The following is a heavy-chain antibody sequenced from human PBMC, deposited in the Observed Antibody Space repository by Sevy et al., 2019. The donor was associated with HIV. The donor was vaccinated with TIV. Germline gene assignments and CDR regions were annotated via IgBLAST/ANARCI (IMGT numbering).Heavy chain of an antibody. CDR1: GFMFSSDS. J-gene: IGHJ4*02. CDR2: ISSSSRYI. CDR3: AGEGGGWAARPNYFDY. Sequence: GGSLRLSCAASGFMFSSDSMNWVRQAPGKGLEWVSSISSSSRYIYYAHSVKGRFTISRDNAKNSLSLQMNSLRAEDTAVYYCAGEGGGWAARPNYFDYWGQGTLVTVSS. D-gene: IGHD6-6*01. V-gene: IGHV3-21*01.